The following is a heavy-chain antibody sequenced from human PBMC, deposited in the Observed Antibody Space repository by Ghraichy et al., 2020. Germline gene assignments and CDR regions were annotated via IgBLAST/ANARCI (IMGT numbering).Heavy chain of an antibody. D-gene: IGHD3/OR15-3a*01. J-gene: IGHJ4*02. Sequence: SETLSLTCTVSGGSISSYYWSWIRQPPGKGLEWIGYIYYSGSTNYNPSLKSRVTISVDTSKNQFSLKLSSVTAADTAVYYCARSPDWGFRYYFDYWGQGTLVTVSS. CDR3: ARSPDWGFRYYFDY. V-gene: IGHV4-59*08. CDR2: IYYSGST. CDR1: GGSISSYY.